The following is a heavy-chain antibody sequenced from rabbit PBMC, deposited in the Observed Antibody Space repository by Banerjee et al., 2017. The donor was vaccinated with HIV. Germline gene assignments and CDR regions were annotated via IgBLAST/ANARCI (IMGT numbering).Heavy chain of an antibody. D-gene: IGHD6-1*01. Sequence: QQQLEESGGGLVKPGGTLTLTCKASGFDLSSYYHMGWVRQAPGKGLEWIACIYTDSSEIIYYASWAKGRFTISKTSSTTVTLQMTSLTAADTATYFCARASDGVSVHTLWGQGTLVTVS. CDR2: IYTDSSEII. J-gene: IGHJ4*01. CDR1: GFDLSSYYH. V-gene: IGHV1S45*01. CDR3: ARASDGVSVHTL.